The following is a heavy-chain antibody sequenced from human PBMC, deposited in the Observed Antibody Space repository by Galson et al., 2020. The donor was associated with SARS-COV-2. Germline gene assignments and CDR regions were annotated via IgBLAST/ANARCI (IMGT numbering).Heavy chain of an antibody. CDR2: INPSGGST. V-gene: IGHV1-46*01. Sequence: ASVKVSCKASGYTFTSYYMHWVRQAPGQGLEWMGIINPSGGSTSYAQKFQGRVTMTRDTSTSTAYMELSSLRSEDTAVYYCARERVPAAMGACAFDIWGQGTMGTGSS. D-gene: IGHD2-2*01. J-gene: IGHJ3*02. CDR3: ARERVPAAMGACAFDI. CDR1: GYTFTSYY.